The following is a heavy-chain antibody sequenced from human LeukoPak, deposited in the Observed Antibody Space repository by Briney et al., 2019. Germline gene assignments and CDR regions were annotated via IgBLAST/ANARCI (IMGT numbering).Heavy chain of an antibody. J-gene: IGHJ4*02. V-gene: IGHV3-30-3*01. Sequence: PGGSLRLSCAAPGFTFSSYEMHWVRQAPVKGLEWVAVISYDGSDKYYGVSVKGRFTISRDNSKNTPYLQINSLGPEDTAVYYCARDRNSSPGDWGQGTLVTVSS. CDR1: GFTFSSYE. D-gene: IGHD3-22*01. CDR2: ISYDGSDK. CDR3: ARDRNSSPGD.